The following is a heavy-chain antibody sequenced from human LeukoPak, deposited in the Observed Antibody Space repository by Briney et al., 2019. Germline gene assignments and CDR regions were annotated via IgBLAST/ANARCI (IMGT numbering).Heavy chain of an antibody. CDR3: AIFYGSGSPTLDY. CDR2: IYYSGST. Sequence: SETLSLTCTVSGGSISSYYWSWIRQPPGKGLEWIGYIYYSGSTNYNPSLKSRVTISVDTSKNQFSLKLSSVTAADTAVYYCAIFYGSGSPTLDYWGQGTLVTVSS. V-gene: IGHV4-59*08. J-gene: IGHJ4*02. D-gene: IGHD3-10*01. CDR1: GGSISSYY.